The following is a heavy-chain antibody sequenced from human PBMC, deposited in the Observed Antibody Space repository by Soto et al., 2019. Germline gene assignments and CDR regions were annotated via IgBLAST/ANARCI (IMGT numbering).Heavy chain of an antibody. V-gene: IGHV4-30-2*01. CDR2: IYHSGST. J-gene: IGHJ5*02. D-gene: IGHD1-26*01. CDR3: ASRPSGSGFDP. Sequence: SETLYLTYAVSGGSISSGGYSWIWIWQPPGKGLEWIGYIYHSGSTYYSPSLKSRVTISVDRSKNQFSLKLSSVTAADTAVYYCASRPSGSGFDPWGQGTLVTVSS. CDR1: GGSISSGGYS.